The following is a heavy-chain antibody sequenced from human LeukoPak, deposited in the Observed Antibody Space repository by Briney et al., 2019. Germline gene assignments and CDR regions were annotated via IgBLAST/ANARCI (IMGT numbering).Heavy chain of an antibody. D-gene: IGHD1-14*01. CDR2: INHSGST. J-gene: IGHJ4*02. CDR3: ARGKPTHYYFDY. Sequence: SETLSLTCAVYGGSFSGYYWSWIRQPPGKGLEWIGEINHSGSTNYNPSLKSRATISVDTSKNQFSLKLSSVTAADTAVYYCARGKPTHYYFDYWGQGTLVTVSS. CDR1: GGSFSGYY. V-gene: IGHV4-34*01.